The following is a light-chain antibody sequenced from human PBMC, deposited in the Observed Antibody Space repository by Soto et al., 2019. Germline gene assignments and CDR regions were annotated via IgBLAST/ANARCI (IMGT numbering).Light chain of an antibody. Sequence: EIVMTQSPVTLSVSPWERVTLSCRASQSVSSNLAWYQQKPGQAPSLLIYGAFTRATGIPARFSGTGSGTEFTLTITSLHSEVFALNYCQQYNDWPLTFGQGTKVDI. CDR3: QQYNDWPLT. CDR2: GAF. V-gene: IGKV3-15*01. CDR1: QSVSSN. J-gene: IGKJ1*01.